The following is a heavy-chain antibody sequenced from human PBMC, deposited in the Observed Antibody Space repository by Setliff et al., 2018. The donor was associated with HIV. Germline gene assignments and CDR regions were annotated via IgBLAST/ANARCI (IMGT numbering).Heavy chain of an antibody. CDR2: IHYNGRT. Sequence: SETLSLTCTVSGDSITNDDYYWGWIRQPPGKGLEWIAIIHYNGRTYYDPSLKSRVTIFVDTSKTQFYLKLSSVTAADTAVYYCARQMDSGYDGEGYWGQGTLVTVSS. J-gene: IGHJ4*02. V-gene: IGHV4-39*01. D-gene: IGHD5-12*01. CDR1: GDSITNDDYY. CDR3: ARQMDSGYDGEGY.